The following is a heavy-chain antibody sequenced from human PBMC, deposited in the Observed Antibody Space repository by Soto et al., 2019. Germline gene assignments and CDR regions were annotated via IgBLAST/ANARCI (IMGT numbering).Heavy chain of an antibody. CDR2: TRNKANSYTT. D-gene: IGHD3-22*01. CDR3: ARPPYDSSGYYPN. CDR1: GFTFSDHY. J-gene: IGHJ4*02. Sequence: EVQLVESGGGLVQLGGSLRLSCAASGFTFSDHYMDWVRQTPGKGLEWVGRTRNKANSYTTEYAASVKGRFTISRDDSKNSLYLQMNSLKTEDTAVYYCARPPYDSSGYYPNWGQGTLVTVSS. V-gene: IGHV3-72*01.